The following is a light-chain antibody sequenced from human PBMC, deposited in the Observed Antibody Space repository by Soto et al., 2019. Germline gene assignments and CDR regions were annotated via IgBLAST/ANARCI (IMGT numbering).Light chain of an antibody. V-gene: IGLV2-14*03. CDR2: DVS. CDR1: NNDVGFYNY. CDR3: SSYTSTSSYV. J-gene: IGLJ1*01. Sequence: QSALTQPRSVSGSPGQSVTISCTGTNNDVGFYNYVSWYQQQLGKAPKLLIYDVSNRPPGVSDRFSGSKSGNTASLTIFGLQAEDEADYYCSSYTSTSSYVFGTGTKLTVL.